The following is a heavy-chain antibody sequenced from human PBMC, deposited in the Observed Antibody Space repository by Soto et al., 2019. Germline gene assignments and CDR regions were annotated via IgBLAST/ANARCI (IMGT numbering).Heavy chain of an antibody. D-gene: IGHD5-12*01. J-gene: IGHJ4*02. V-gene: IGHV3-11*05. CDR2: ISSSSSYT. CDR1: GFTFSDYY. CDR3: ARDHHRYSGYDYVDY. Sequence: QVQLVESGGGLVKPGGSLRLSCVASGFTFSDYYMSWIRQAPGKGLEWVSYISSSSSYTNYADSVKGRFTISRDNAKNSLYLRMSSLRAEDTAVYYCARDHHRYSGYDYVDYWGQGTLVTVSS.